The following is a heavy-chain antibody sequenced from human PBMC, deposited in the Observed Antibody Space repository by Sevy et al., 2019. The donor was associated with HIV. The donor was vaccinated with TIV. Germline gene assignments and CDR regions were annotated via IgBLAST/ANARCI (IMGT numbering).Heavy chain of an antibody. CDR3: AADDSSGYYRGIFDY. CDR2: ISGSGGST. V-gene: IGHV3-23*01. D-gene: IGHD3-22*01. CDR1: GVTISNYA. J-gene: IGHJ4*02. Sequence: GGSLRLSCATSGVTISNYAMNWVRQAPGKGLEWVSGISGSGGSTYYADSVKGRFTISRDNSKNTLYLQMNSLRAEDTAVYYCAADDSSGYYRGIFDYWGQGTLVTVSS.